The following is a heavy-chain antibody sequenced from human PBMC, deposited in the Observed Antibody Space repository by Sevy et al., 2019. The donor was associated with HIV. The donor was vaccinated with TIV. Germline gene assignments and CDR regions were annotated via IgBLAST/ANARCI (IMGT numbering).Heavy chain of an antibody. V-gene: IGHV3-30*04. CDR1: GFTFSSYS. Sequence: GGSLRLSCVGSGFTFSSYSFNWVRLAPGKGLEWVSLISHDGGTQFFADSVRGGFTISRDNSKNTLWLEMNSLRPEDTAVYFCARDALPFCGGDCYSHFFDPWGQGTLVTVSS. D-gene: IGHD2-21*02. CDR2: ISHDGGTQ. J-gene: IGHJ5*02. CDR3: ARDALPFCGGDCYSHFFDP.